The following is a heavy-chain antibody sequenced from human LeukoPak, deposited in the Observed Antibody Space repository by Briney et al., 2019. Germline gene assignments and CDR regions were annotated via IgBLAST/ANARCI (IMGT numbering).Heavy chain of an antibody. CDR3: AKGGSSAYFDY. Sequence: GRSLRLSCAASGFTFSSYAMHWVRQAPGKGLEWVSAISGSGGSTYYADSVKGRFTISRDNSKNTLYLQMNSLRAEDTAVYYCAKGGSSAYFDYWGQGTLVTVSS. CDR2: ISGSGGST. V-gene: IGHV3-23*01. D-gene: IGHD2-15*01. J-gene: IGHJ4*02. CDR1: GFTFSSYA.